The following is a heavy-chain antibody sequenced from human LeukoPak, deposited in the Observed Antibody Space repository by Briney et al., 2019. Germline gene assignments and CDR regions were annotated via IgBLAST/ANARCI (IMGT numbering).Heavy chain of an antibody. V-gene: IGHV4-59*01. CDR2: IYYSGST. J-gene: IGHJ5*02. D-gene: IGHD2-21*01. CDR1: GGSIGSYY. CDR3: ARWLLRGDTNWFDP. Sequence: PSETLSLTCTVSGGSIGSYYWSWIRQPPGKGLEWIGYIYYSGSTNYNPSLKSRVTISVDTSKNQFSLKLSSVTAADTAVYYCARWLLRGDTNWFDPWGQGTLVTVSS.